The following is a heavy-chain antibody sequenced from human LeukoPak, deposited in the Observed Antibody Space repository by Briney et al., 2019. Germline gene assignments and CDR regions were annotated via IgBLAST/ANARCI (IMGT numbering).Heavy chain of an antibody. CDR1: GGSISSYY. D-gene: IGHD4-11*01. CDR2: IYYSGST. V-gene: IGHV4-59*01. CDR3: AGTPVTSYYYYGMDV. J-gene: IGHJ6*02. Sequence: SETLSLTCTVSGGSISSYYWSWIRQPPGKGLEWIGYIYYSGSTNYNPSLKSRVTISVDTSKNQFSLKLSSVTAADTAVYYCAGTPVTSYYYYGMDVWGQGTTVTVSS.